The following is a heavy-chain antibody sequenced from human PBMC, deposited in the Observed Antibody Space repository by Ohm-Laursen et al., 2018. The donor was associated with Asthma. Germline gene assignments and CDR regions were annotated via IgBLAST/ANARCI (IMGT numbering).Heavy chain of an antibody. D-gene: IGHD5-12*01. J-gene: IGHJ4*02. V-gene: IGHV3-49*03. CDR1: GFTFGDYA. CDR2: IRSNAYGGTT. Sequence: SLRLSCAASGFTFGDYAMSWFRQAPGKGLEWVGFIRSNAYGGTTEYAASVKGRFTISRDDSKSIAYLQMNSLKTEDTAVYYCTRGESDSGYDAPFDYWGQGTLVTVSS. CDR3: TRGESDSGYDAPFDY.